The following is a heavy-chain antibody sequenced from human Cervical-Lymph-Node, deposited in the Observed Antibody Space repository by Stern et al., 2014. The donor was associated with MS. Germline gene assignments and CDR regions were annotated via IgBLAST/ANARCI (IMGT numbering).Heavy chain of an antibody. D-gene: IGHD1-26*01. CDR1: GFSISVYW. CDR3: ANERTGAYDY. J-gene: IGHJ4*02. CDR2: IKQDGSVR. V-gene: IGHV3-7*01. Sequence: EVQLVESGGGSVQPGGSLRLSCAASGFSISVYWVSWVRQAPGKGLEWVANIKQDGSVRSYADSVKGRFVVSRDNAENSLHLQMNSLRLEDTAVYYCANERTGAYDYWGQGALVTVSS.